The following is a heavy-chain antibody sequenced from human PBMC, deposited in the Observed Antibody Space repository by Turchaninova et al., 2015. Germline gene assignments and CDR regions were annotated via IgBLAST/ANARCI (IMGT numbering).Heavy chain of an antibody. CDR3: ASRWDY. CDR2: ISSGSSTI. J-gene: IGHJ4*02. D-gene: IGHD2-15*01. V-gene: IGHV3-48*03. CDR1: GFTCGDYE. Sequence: EVQLVESGGGLVQPGGSLRLSCSASGFTCGDYEMKWVRKDPGKGLEWISYISSGSSTITYADSVKGRFTISRDNAKNSLYLQMNSLKAEDTAVYYCASRWDYWGQGTLVTVSS.